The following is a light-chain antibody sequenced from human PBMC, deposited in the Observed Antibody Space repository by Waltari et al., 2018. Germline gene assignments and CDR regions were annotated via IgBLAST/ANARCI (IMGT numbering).Light chain of an antibody. CDR2: GFS. CDR3: QSYDTTLSAVV. CDR1: KSHIGAAFV. V-gene: IGLV1-40*01. J-gene: IGLJ2*01. Sequence: HSVLTQPPSVSGAPGQIITISCSGTKSHIGAAFVVHWYQQFPGTAPKLLLHGFSKRPSGVSDRFSGFNSGASASLVITGLQAEDEADYYCQSYDTTLSAVVFGGGTRLTVL.